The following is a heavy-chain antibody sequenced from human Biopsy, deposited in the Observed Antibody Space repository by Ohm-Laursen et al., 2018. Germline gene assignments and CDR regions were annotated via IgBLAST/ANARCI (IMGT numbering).Heavy chain of an antibody. CDR1: GNTFATYH. V-gene: IGHV1-46*01. CDR3: ARAGVGSDGTDSYHYGMDV. J-gene: IGHJ6*02. CDR2: ISPSGATT. Sequence: ASVKVSCKASGNTFATYHIHWVQQAPGQGLEWMGVISPSGATTSFSQKFQGRITMTRDTSTGTVYMDLNSLGSEDTAVYYCARAGVGSDGTDSYHYGMDVWGPGTTVTVSS. D-gene: IGHD5-24*01.